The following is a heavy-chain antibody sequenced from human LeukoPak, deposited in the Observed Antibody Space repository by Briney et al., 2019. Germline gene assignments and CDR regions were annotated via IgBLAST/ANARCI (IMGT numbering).Heavy chain of an antibody. V-gene: IGHV3-23*01. D-gene: IGHD4-17*01. CDR1: GFTFSTYT. J-gene: IGHJ4*02. CDR2: VNGGGNT. CDR3: AKERQAGDYFTSDY. Sequence: GGSLRLSCAASGFTFSTYTLSWVRQAPGKGLEWVSAVNGGGNTWYAGSVKGRFTISRDNSKNTLYLQMNSLRAEDTAMYYCAKERQAGDYFTSDYWGPGTLVTVSS.